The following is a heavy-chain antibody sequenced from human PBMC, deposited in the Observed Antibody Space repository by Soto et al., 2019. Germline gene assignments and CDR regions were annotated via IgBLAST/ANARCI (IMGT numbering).Heavy chain of an antibody. CDR3: AREVAAAFDYYYMDV. D-gene: IGHD6-13*01. V-gene: IGHV1-2*04. Sequence: ASVKVSCKASGYTFTGYYMHWVRQAPGQGLEWMGWINPNSGGTNYAQKFQGWVTMTRDTSISTAYMELSRLRSDDTAVYYCAREVAAAFDYYYMDVWGKGTTVTVSS. CDR2: INPNSGGT. J-gene: IGHJ6*03. CDR1: GYTFTGYY.